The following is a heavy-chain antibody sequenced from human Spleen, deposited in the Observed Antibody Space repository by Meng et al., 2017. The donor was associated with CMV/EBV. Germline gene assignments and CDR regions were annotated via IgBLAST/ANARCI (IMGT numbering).Heavy chain of an antibody. CDR1: GGSITSSNYY. CDR3: GTWTTVTPLLDY. D-gene: IGHD4-17*01. Sequence: VSGGSITSSNYYWGWIRQPPGKGLEWIGSLYYSGITYYNPSLRSRVTISVDTSKNQFSLRLSSVTAADTAVYYRGTWTTVTPLLDYWGQGTLVTVSS. CDR2: LYYSGIT. V-gene: IGHV4-39*01. J-gene: IGHJ4*02.